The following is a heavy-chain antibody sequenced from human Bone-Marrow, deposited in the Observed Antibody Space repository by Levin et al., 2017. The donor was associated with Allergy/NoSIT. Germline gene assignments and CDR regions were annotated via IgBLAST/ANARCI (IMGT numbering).Heavy chain of an antibody. J-gene: IGHJ3*02. Sequence: SCAASGFTFSSYAMHWVRQAPGKGLEWVAVISYDGSNKYYADSVKGRFTIPRDNSKNTLYLQMNSLTAEDTAVYYCARDRRGLPGQLYDVLTGYYMGLDAFDIWGQGTLVTVSS. CDR2: ISYDGSNK. D-gene: IGHD3-9*01. CDR3: ARDRRGLPGQLYDVLTGYYMGLDAFDI. CDR1: GFTFSSYA. V-gene: IGHV3-30-3*01.